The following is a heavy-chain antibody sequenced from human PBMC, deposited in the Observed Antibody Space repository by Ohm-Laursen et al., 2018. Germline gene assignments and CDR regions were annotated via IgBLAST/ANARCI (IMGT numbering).Heavy chain of an antibody. Sequence: SDTLSLTCSVYGGSFSGYYWSWIRQPPGKGLEWIGEINHSGSTNYNPSLKSRVTISVDTSKNHFSLKLSSVTAADTAVYYCARTYYYARGGRAFDIWGQGTMVTVSS. CDR3: ARTYYYARGGRAFDI. CDR1: GGSFSGYY. D-gene: IGHD3-10*02. CDR2: INHSGST. J-gene: IGHJ3*02. V-gene: IGHV4-34*01.